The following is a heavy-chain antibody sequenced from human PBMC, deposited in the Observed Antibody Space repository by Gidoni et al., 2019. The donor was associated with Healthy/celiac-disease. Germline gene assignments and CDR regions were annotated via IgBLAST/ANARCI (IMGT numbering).Heavy chain of an antibody. CDR3: ARVKGSGWYLPFDY. CDR1: GGSISSYY. CDR2: TYYSGST. D-gene: IGHD6-19*01. Sequence: QVQLQESGPGLVKPSETLSLTCTVSGGSISSYYWSWIRQPPGKGLEWIGYTYYSGSTNYHPSLKSRVTISVDTSKNQFSLKLSSVTAADTAVYYCARVKGSGWYLPFDYWGQGTLVTVSS. V-gene: IGHV4-59*01. J-gene: IGHJ4*02.